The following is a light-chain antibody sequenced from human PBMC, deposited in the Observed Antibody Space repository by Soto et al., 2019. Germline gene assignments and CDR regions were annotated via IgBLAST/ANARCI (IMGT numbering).Light chain of an antibody. CDR3: QQYDNLLT. Sequence: DIQMTQSPSSLSASVGDRVTITCQASQDISNYLNWYQQKPGKAPKLLIYDASNLETVVSSRFSGSGSGTDFTFTISSLQPEDIATYYCQQYDNLLTFGGGTKVEIK. CDR2: DAS. CDR1: QDISNY. J-gene: IGKJ4*01. V-gene: IGKV1-33*01.